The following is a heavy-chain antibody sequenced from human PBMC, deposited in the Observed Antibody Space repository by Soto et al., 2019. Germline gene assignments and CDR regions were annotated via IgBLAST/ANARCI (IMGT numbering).Heavy chain of an antibody. CDR2: FDPEDGET. V-gene: IGHV1-24*01. J-gene: IGHJ4*02. CDR1: GYTLTELS. D-gene: IGHD6-13*01. Sequence: GASVKVSCKVSGYTLTELSMHWVRQAPGKGLEWMGGFDPEDGETIYAQKFQGRVTMTEDTSTDTAYMELSSLRSEDTAVYYCATGKYSSSWSRVDYWGQGTLVTVSS. CDR3: ATGKYSSSWSRVDY.